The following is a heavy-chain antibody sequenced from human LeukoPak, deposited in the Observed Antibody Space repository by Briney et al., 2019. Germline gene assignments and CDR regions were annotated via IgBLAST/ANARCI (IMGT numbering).Heavy chain of an antibody. Sequence: SETLSLTCTVSGGSISSSSYYWGWLRQPPGTGLEGIGSIYYSGSTYYNPSLKSQVSISIDTSKNQSSLKLTSVTAADTAVYYCARQTGSGLFILPGGQGTLVTVSS. CDR2: IYYSGST. CDR3: ARQTGSGLFILP. V-gene: IGHV4-39*01. CDR1: GGSISSSSYY. D-gene: IGHD3/OR15-3a*01. J-gene: IGHJ4*02.